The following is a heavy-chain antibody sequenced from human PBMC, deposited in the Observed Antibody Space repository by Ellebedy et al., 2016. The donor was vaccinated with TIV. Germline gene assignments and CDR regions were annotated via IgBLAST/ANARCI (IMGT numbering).Heavy chain of an antibody. Sequence: SETLSLXXTVSGGSISSSSSYWGWIRQPPGKGLEWIGSIYYSGSTYYNPSLKSRVTISVDTSKNQFSLKLSSVTAADTAVYYCARHVGNTMIVVVTSNWFNPWGQGTLVTVSS. CDR3: ARHVGNTMIVVVTSNWFNP. D-gene: IGHD3-22*01. J-gene: IGHJ5*02. CDR1: GGSISSSSSY. CDR2: IYYSGST. V-gene: IGHV4-39*01.